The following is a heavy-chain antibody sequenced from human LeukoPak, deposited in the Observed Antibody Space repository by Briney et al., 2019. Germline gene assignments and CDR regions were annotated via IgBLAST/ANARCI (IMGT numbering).Heavy chain of an antibody. CDR3: ATYTSSWPHYFDY. V-gene: IGHV4-59*01. J-gene: IGHJ4*02. CDR1: GGSISTYY. Sequence: PSETLSLTCTVSGGSISTYYWSWIRQPPGKGLEWIGYIYYSGSTNYNPSLKSRVSISVDTSKNQFSLKLNSVTAADTAVYYCATYTSSWPHYFDYWGQGTLVTVSS. D-gene: IGHD6-13*01. CDR2: IYYSGST.